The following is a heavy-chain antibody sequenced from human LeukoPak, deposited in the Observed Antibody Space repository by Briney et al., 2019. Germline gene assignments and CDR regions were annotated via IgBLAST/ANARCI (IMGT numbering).Heavy chain of an antibody. CDR2: IYYSGST. D-gene: IGHD4-23*01. V-gene: IGHV4-39*07. CDR3: ARGRRKAVVNWFDP. CDR1: GGSISFTHYY. J-gene: IGHJ5*02. Sequence: PSETLSLTCTVSGGSISFTHYYWGWIRQPPGNGLEWIGSIYYSGSTYYNPSLKSRVTLSVDTSKNQFSLKLSSVTAADTAVYYCARGRRKAVVNWFDPWGQGTLVTVSS.